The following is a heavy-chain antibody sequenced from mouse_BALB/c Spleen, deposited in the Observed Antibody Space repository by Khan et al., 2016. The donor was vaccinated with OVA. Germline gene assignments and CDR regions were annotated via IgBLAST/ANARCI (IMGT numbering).Heavy chain of an antibody. J-gene: IGHJ4*01. Sequence: DLVKPGASVKLSCKASGYTFTSYWINWIKQRPGQGLEWIGRISPGSGTPYYNEMFKGKATLTVDTSSSTAYIQLSSLSSEDSAVYFSAIESYCGSSHYAMDYWGQGTSVTVSS. CDR1: GYTFTSYW. D-gene: IGHD1-1*01. V-gene: IGHV1S41*01. CDR2: ISPGSGTP. CDR3: AIESYCGSSHYAMDY.